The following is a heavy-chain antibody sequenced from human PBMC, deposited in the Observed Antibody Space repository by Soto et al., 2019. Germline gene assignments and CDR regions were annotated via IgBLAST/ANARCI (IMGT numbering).Heavy chain of an antibody. D-gene: IGHD3-10*01. CDR1: GGSIGIYY. Sequence: QVHLQESGPGLVKPSETLSLICTVSGGSIGIYYWNWIRQSPGKGLEWIGYVYHSGTTSYNPSLEGRATISLDTSKNQFSLRLSSVTAADTAVYYCARRWSGTDYWGQGTLVTVSS. V-gene: IGHV4-59*01. CDR2: VYHSGTT. J-gene: IGHJ4*02. CDR3: ARRWSGTDY.